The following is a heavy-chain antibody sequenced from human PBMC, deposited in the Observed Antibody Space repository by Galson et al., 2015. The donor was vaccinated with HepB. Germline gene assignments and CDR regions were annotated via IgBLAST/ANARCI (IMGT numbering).Heavy chain of an antibody. CDR3: ARGGVTIFCVVITPYDYYYYGMDV. CDR1: GGTFSSYA. D-gene: IGHD3-3*01. CDR2: ISPIFGTT. Sequence: SVKVSCKASGGTFSSYAISWVRQAPGQGLEWMGGISPIFGTTNYAQKFQGRVTMTADESTSTAYMELSSLRSEDTAVYYCARGGVTIFCVVITPYDYYYYGMDVWGQGTTVTVSS. J-gene: IGHJ6*02. V-gene: IGHV1-69*13.